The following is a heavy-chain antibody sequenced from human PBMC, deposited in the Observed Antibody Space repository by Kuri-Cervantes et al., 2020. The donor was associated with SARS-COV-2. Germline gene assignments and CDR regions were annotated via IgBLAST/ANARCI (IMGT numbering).Heavy chain of an antibody. Sequence: SETLSLTCTVSGGSISSTSYYWGWVRQPPGKGLEWIGSIYYSGSTYYNPSLKSRVTISVDTSKNQFSLKLSSVTAADTAVYYCARGGSSSGWYGYWGQGTLVTVSS. CDR3: ARGGSSSGWYGY. CDR2: IYYSGST. CDR1: GGSISSTSYY. V-gene: IGHV4-39*01. D-gene: IGHD6-19*01. J-gene: IGHJ4*02.